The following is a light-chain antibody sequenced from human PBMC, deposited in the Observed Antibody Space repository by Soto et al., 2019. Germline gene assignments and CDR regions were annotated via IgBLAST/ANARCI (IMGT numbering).Light chain of an antibody. Sequence: EIVLTQSPATLSLSPGERATLSCRASQSVSSYLAWYQQKPGQAPRLLIYDASNRATGIPARFSGSGSGTDFTLTISSLEPEDFAVYDCQQRSNWPPTCGQGTKVEIK. CDR2: DAS. V-gene: IGKV3-11*01. CDR1: QSVSSY. J-gene: IGKJ1*01. CDR3: QQRSNWPPT.